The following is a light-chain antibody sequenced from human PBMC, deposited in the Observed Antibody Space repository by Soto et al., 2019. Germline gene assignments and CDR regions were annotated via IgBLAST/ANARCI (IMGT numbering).Light chain of an antibody. J-gene: IGLJ2*01. CDR2: LNSDGSH. CDR3: QTWGTGMV. V-gene: IGLV4-69*01. CDR1: SGHSIYA. Sequence: QSVLTQPPSASASLGASVKLTCTLSSGHSIYAIAWHQQQPDKGPRYLMKLNSDGSHSKGDGIPDRFSGSSSGAERYLTISSLQSEDEADYYCQTWGTGMVFGGGTKLTVL.